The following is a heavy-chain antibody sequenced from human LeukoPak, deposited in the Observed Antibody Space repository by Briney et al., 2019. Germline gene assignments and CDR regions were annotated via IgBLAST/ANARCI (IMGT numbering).Heavy chain of an antibody. CDR3: AKCSGWFVRGKDYYYYYMDV. CDR2: VSTTGGST. D-gene: IGHD6-19*01. J-gene: IGHJ6*03. CDR1: GFTFSDYW. Sequence: PGGSLRLSCEGSGFTFSDYWMTWVRQAPGKGLEWVSTVSTTGGSTYYADSVKGRFTISRDNSKDTLYLQMNSLRAEDTAVYYCAKCSGWFVRGKDYYYYYMDVWGKGTTVTVSS. V-gene: IGHV3-23*01.